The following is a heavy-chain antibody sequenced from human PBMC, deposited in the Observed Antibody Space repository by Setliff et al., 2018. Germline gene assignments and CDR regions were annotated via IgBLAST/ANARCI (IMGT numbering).Heavy chain of an antibody. V-gene: IGHV3-33*06. CDR1: GFTFINYN. Sequence: PGGSLRLSCAASGFTFINYNMHWVRQAPGKGLEWVATIWADEVNIYYADSVNGRFTISRDNSKNTLYLQMNSLRAEDTAVYYCAKDLASWSPDRWGLGTLVTVSS. J-gene: IGHJ4*02. D-gene: IGHD3-3*01. CDR3: AKDLASWSPDR. CDR2: IWADEVNI.